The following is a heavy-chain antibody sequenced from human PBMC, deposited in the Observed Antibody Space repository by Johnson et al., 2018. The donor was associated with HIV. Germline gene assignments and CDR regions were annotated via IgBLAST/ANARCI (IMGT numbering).Heavy chain of an antibody. CDR2: YHMMEAI. CDR3: ARDRGWELLRSWGVHGAFDI. J-gene: IGHJ3*02. Sequence: QVQLVESRGGVVQPGRSLRLSCAASGFTFSSYAMHWVRRLQARGWSGWQLYHMMEAINTADSVKGRFTISRDNSKNTLYLQMNSLRAEDTAVYYCARDRGWELLRSWGVHGAFDIWGQGTMVTVSS. D-gene: IGHD1-26*01. V-gene: IGHV3-30-3*01. CDR1: GFTFSSYA.